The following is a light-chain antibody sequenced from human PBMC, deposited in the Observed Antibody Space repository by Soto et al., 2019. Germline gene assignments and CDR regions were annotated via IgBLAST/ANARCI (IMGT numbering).Light chain of an antibody. J-gene: IGKJ1*01. Sequence: EIVLTQSPATLSLSPGEKPTLSSRASQRVSGNLAWYQQKPGQAPRLLIYDASNRATGIPARFSGSGSGTDFTLTISSLEPEDFAVYYCQQRSNWPRTFGQGTKVEIK. CDR1: QRVSGN. CDR3: QQRSNWPRT. CDR2: DAS. V-gene: IGKV3-11*01.